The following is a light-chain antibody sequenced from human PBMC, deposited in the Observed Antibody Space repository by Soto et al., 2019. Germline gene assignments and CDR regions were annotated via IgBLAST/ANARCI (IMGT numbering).Light chain of an antibody. J-gene: IGKJ2*01. CDR2: GAS. Sequence: PGERATFSCRATQSITNKYVAWYQHKAGQAPRLLIYGASTRATGIPDRFRGSGSGTDFTLSITRLEPEDFAVYYCHQYLDSPNTFGQGTDLEIK. V-gene: IGKV3-20*01. CDR3: HQYLDSPNT. CDR1: QSITNKY.